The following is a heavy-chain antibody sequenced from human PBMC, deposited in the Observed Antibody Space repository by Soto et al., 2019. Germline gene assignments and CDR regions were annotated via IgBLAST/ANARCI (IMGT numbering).Heavy chain of an antibody. CDR1: GFTFNTYA. D-gene: IGHD2-15*01. CDR2: ISASGVST. V-gene: IGHV3-23*01. CDR3: AKARESSGAYRPFDY. J-gene: IGHJ4*02. Sequence: EVQVLESGGGLVQPGGSLRLSCAASGFTFNTYAMSWVRQAPGEGLEWVSAISASGVSTNYADSVKGRFTISRDNYKNTLYLQMNRLRAEDTAVYYCAKARESSGAYRPFDYWGQGTLVTVSS.